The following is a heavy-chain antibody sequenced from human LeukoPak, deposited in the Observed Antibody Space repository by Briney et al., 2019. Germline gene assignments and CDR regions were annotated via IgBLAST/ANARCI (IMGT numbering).Heavy chain of an antibody. Sequence: ASVKVSCKASGYTFTSYYMHWVRQAPGQGLEWMGIINPSGGSTSYAQKFQGRVTMTRDTSTSTVYMELSSLRSEDTAVHYCAISWAEYCGGDCYFDYWGQGTLVTVSS. CDR1: GYTFTSYY. CDR2: INPSGGST. V-gene: IGHV1-46*01. CDR3: AISWAEYCGGDCYFDY. D-gene: IGHD2-21*02. J-gene: IGHJ4*02.